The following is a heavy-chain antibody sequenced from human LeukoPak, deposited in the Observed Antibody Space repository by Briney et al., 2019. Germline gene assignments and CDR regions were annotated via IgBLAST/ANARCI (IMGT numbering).Heavy chain of an antibody. Sequence: ASVKVSCKASGHTFTGYYMHWVRQAPGQGLEWMGWINPNSGGTNYAQKFQGRVTMTRDTSISTAYMELSRLRSDDTAVYYCATSTGLPGFCAYWRQGTLVTVSS. CDR1: GHTFTGYY. CDR3: ATSTGLPGFCAY. J-gene: IGHJ4*02. V-gene: IGHV1-2*02. D-gene: IGHD3-10*01. CDR2: INPNSGGT.